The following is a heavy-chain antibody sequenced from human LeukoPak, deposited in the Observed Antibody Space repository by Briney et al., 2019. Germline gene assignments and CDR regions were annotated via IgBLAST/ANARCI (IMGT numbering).Heavy chain of an antibody. J-gene: IGHJ5*02. CDR3: ARGVGYYDFWSGYSPDNWFDP. CDR2: INHSGST. D-gene: IGHD3-3*01. Sequence: PSETLSLTCAVYGGSFSGYYWSWIRQPPGKGLEWIGEINHSGSTNYNPSLKSRVTISVDTSKNQFSLKLSSVTAADTAVYYCARGVGYYDFWSGYSPDNWFDPWGQGTLVTVSS. CDR1: GGSFSGYY. V-gene: IGHV4-34*01.